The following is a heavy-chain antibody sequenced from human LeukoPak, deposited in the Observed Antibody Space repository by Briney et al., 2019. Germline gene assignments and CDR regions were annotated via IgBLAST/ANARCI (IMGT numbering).Heavy chain of an antibody. CDR3: AKTPPVSPYYFDY. Sequence: ASVKVSCKASGYTFTGYYIHWVRQAPGQGLEWMGWINPNSGGTNYAQRFQGSVTMTRDTSINTVYMELSRLRSDDTAVYYCAKTPPVSPYYFDYWGQGTLVTVSS. J-gene: IGHJ4*02. D-gene: IGHD3-16*01. V-gene: IGHV1-2*02. CDR2: INPNSGGT. CDR1: GYTFTGYY.